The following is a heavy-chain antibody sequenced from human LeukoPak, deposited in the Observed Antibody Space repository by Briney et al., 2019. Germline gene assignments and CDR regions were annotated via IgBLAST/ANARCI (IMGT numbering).Heavy chain of an antibody. CDR2: MNPNSGNT. CDR3: AREGKGSSGWALDY. D-gene: IGHD6-19*01. Sequence: ASVKVSCXASGYTFTSYDINWVRQATGQGLGWMGWMNPNSGNTGYAQKFQGRVTITTDESTSTAYMELSSLRSEDTAVYYCAREGKGSSGWALDYWGQGTLVTVSS. CDR1: GYTFTSYD. V-gene: IGHV1-8*03. J-gene: IGHJ4*02.